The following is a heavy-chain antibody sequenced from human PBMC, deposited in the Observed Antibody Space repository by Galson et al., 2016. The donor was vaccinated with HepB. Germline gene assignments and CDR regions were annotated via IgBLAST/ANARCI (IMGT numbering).Heavy chain of an antibody. V-gene: IGHV5-51*01. CDR2: INPRDSDT. CDR1: GYSFSSYW. Sequence: QSGAEVKKPGESLKISCQGSGYSFSSYWITWVRQLPGKGLEWVGIINPRDSDTAYSPSFQGQVTISVDKYTSVAYLQWSSLKASDTAIYDCARRKGTVTTQEFDPWGQGTLVTVSS. J-gene: IGHJ5*02. D-gene: IGHD4-17*01. CDR3: ARRKGTVTTQEFDP.